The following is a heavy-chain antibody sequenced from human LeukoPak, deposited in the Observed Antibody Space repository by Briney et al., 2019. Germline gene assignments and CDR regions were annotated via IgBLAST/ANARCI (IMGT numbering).Heavy chain of an antibody. J-gene: IGHJ4*02. CDR1: GFTFSSYG. V-gene: IGHV3-33*01. CDR3: ARDLGSGDYG. D-gene: IGHD4-17*01. Sequence: PGGSLRLSCAASGFTFSSYGMHWVRQAPGKGLEWVAVIWNDGSKSNYPDSVKGRFTISRDDSKNTLFLQMSSLRVEDTAVYYCARDLGSGDYGWGQGTLVTVSS. CDR2: IWNDGSKS.